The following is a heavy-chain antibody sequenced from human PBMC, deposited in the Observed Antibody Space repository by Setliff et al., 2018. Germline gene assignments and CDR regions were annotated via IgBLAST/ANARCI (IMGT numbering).Heavy chain of an antibody. V-gene: IGHV3-33*06. J-gene: IGHJ4*02. CDR3: AKAAYYYDSSGSYFDY. CDR2: IWYDGSNK. D-gene: IGHD3-22*01. Sequence: GGSLRLSCAASGFTFNNFAMHWVRQAPGKGLEWVAVIWYDGSNKYYADSVKGRFTISRDNSKNTLYLQMNSLRAEDTALYYCAKAAYYYDSSGSYFDYWGQGTLVTVSS. CDR1: GFTFNNFA.